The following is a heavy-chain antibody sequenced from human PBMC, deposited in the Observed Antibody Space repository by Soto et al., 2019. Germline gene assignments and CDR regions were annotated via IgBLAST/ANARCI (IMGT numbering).Heavy chain of an antibody. CDR1: EYIFGHYL. D-gene: IGHD2-2*01. CDR3: SSASASSLYSFEY. V-gene: IGHV5-51*01. Sequence: GESLKIYCKGSEYIFGHYLAGWVRQMPGKGLAWVGIIYLGDSDTRYSPSFHGQVPISADKSITTALLQWSSLKAPDPAMYYCSSASASSLYSFEYWGQGTLVTVSS. CDR2: IYLGDSDT. J-gene: IGHJ4*02.